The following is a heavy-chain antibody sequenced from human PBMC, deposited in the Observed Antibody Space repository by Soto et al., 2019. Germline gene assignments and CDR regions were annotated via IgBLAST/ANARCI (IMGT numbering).Heavy chain of an antibody. Sequence: QITLNESGPTQVKPRQTLTLTCTFSGFSLTTSGVGVGWICQSPGKAPEGLALIYWDDDKRYSPSLKSRLTITKDTSKNQVVLTMADLDPADTATYYCAHRVLRTVFGLVTTTAIYFDFWGQGTPVAVSS. J-gene: IGHJ4*02. D-gene: IGHD3-3*01. CDR1: GFSLTTSGVG. V-gene: IGHV2-5*02. CDR3: AHRVLRTVFGLVTTTAIYFDF. CDR2: IYWDDDK.